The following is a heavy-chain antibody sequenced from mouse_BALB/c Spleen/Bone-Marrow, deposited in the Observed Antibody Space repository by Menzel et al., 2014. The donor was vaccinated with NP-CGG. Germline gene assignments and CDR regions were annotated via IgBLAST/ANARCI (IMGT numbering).Heavy chain of an antibody. V-gene: IGHV1-5*01. J-gene: IGHJ2*01. CDR2: IYPGNSDT. CDR3: TTLARNYFDY. Sequence: EVQLQESGTVLARPGASVKMSCKASGYTFTSYWMHWVKQRPGQGLEWIGTIYPGNSDTTYNQKFKGKAKLTAVTSTSTAYMELSSLTNEDSAVYYCTTLARNYFDYWGPGTTLTVSS. CDR1: GYTFTSYW. D-gene: IGHD3-1*01.